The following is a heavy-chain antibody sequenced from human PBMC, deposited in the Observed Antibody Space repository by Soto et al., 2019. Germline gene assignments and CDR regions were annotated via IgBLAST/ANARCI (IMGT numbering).Heavy chain of an antibody. V-gene: IGHV3-74*01. CDR3: ARDTPPLPVVPAAANYYYYMDV. J-gene: IGHJ6*03. CDR1: GFTFSSYW. CDR2: INSDGSST. Sequence: GGSLRLSCAASGFTFSSYWMHWVRQAPGKGLVWVSRINSDGSSTSYADSVKGRFTISRDNAKNTLYLQMNSLRAEDTAVYYCARDTPPLPVVPAAANYYYYMDVWGKGTTVTVSS. D-gene: IGHD2-2*01.